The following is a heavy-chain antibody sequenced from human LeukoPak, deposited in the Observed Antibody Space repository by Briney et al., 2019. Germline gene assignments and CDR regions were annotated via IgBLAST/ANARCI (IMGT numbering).Heavy chain of an antibody. Sequence: ASVKVSCKASGYTFTTYSMHWVRQAPGQGLEWMAIINLSGGSTDYTQKFQGRVTMTRDTSTSTVYMELSSLRSEDTAVYYCVRHNHMDVWGQGTTVTVPS. J-gene: IGHJ6*02. CDR3: VRHNHMDV. V-gene: IGHV1-46*01. CDR2: INLSGGST. CDR1: GYTFTTYS.